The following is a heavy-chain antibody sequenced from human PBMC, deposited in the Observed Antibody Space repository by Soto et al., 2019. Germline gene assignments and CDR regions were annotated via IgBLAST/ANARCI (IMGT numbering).Heavy chain of an antibody. Sequence: QVQLVESGGGVVQPGRSLRLSCAAAGFTFSSYGMHWVRQAPGKGREWVALISFDGSKTYYADSVKGRFTISRDNSQNTLYLQMHSLRAEDTSLYYCGAGQFFSDYWGQGTLVTVSS. CDR3: GAGQFFSDY. CDR1: GFTFSSYG. J-gene: IGHJ4*02. D-gene: IGHD6-19*01. V-gene: IGHV3-30*03. CDR2: ISFDGSKT.